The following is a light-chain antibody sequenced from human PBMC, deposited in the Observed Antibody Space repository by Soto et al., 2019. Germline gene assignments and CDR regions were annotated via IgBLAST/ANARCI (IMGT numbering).Light chain of an antibody. CDR1: QSVSSY. CDR2: DAS. Sequence: EIVFTQCPGTRYLSPGERSTLACRASQSVSSYLHWYQKKPGQAPRLLIFDASDRPTGIPARFSGSGSGTDVTLTISRLEPKELAVYYCQQYHVSSLSFGSGT. J-gene: IGKJ4*01. CDR3: QQYHVSSLS. V-gene: IGKV3-11*01.